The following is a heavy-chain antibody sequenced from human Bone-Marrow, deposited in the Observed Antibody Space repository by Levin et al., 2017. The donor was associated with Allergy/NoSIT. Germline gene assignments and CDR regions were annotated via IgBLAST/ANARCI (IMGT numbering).Heavy chain of an antibody. CDR1: GGSISSYY. D-gene: IGHD6-13*01. Sequence: SCTVSGGSISSYYWSWIRQPPGKGLEWIGYIYYSGSTNYNPSLKSRVTISVDTSKNQFSLKLSSVTAADTAVYYCARHLVKYSSSSRRRYFDYWGQGTLVTVSS. CDR2: IYYSGST. CDR3: ARHLVKYSSSSRRRYFDY. J-gene: IGHJ4*02. V-gene: IGHV4-59*08.